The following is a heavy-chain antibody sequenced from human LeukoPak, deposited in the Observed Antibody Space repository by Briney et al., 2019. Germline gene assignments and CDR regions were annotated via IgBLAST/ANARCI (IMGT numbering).Heavy chain of an antibody. CDR1: GFTFSSYA. J-gene: IGHJ4*02. D-gene: IGHD1-7*01. Sequence: GGSLRLSCAASGFTFSSYAMSWVCQAPGKGLEWVSAISGSGGSTYYADSVKGRFTISRDNSKNTLYLQMNSLRAEDTAVYYCAKDLLYNWNYGGYFDYWGQGTLVTVSS. CDR3: AKDLLYNWNYGGYFDY. V-gene: IGHV3-23*01. CDR2: ISGSGGST.